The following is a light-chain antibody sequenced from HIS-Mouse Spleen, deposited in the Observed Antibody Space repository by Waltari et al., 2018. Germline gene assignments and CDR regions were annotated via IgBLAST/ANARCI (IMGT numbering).Light chain of an antibody. CDR1: QSVSSSY. V-gene: IGKV3-20*01. CDR2: GAS. Sequence: ELVLTQSPGTLSLSTGERATLSCRASQSVSSSYLAWYQQKPGQAPRLLIYGASSRATGIPDRFSGSGSGTDFTLTISRLEPEDFAVYYCQQYGSSPPWTFGQGTKVEIK. CDR3: QQYGSSPPWT. J-gene: IGKJ1*01.